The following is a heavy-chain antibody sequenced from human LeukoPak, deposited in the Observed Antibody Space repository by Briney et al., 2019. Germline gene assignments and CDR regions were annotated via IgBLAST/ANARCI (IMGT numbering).Heavy chain of an antibody. CDR3: ARDHPRDVYNLSGYFDY. CDR2: ISAYNGNT. Sequence: ASVKVSCKASGYTFTSYGISWVRQAPGQGLEWMGWISAYNGNTNYAQKLQGRVTMTTDTSTSTAYMELRSLRSDDTAVYYCARDHPRDVYNLSGYFDYWGQGTLVTVSS. V-gene: IGHV1-18*01. CDR1: GYTFTSYG. D-gene: IGHD5-24*01. J-gene: IGHJ4*02.